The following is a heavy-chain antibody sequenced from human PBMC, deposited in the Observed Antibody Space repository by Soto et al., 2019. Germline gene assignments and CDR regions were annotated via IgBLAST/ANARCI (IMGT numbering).Heavy chain of an antibody. CDR1: GYTFTGYY. D-gene: IGHD6-19*01. Sequence: ASVKVSCKASGYTFTGYYMHWVRQAPGQGLEWMGWINPNSGGTNYAQKFQGWVTMTRDTSISTAYMELSRLRSDDTAVYYCARTRLAVAGLGGGSYGMDVWGQGTTVTVPS. V-gene: IGHV1-2*04. CDR2: INPNSGGT. CDR3: ARTRLAVAGLGGGSYGMDV. J-gene: IGHJ6*02.